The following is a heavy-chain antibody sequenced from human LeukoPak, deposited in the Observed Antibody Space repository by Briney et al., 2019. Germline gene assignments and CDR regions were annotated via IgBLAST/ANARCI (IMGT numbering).Heavy chain of an antibody. CDR3: ARDTIGSLDY. CDR1: GFTFANSW. D-gene: IGHD1-26*01. J-gene: IGHJ4*02. Sequence: GGSLRLSCAASGFTFANSWMAWVRQAPGKGLEWVANIKQDGSTKHYADSLKGRFTISRDNPKNSLFLQMNNLRADDTAIYYCARDTIGSLDYWGQGILVTVAS. V-gene: IGHV3-7*01. CDR2: IKQDGSTK.